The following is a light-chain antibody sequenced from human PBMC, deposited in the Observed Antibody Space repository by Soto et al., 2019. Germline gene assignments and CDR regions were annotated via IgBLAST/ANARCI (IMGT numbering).Light chain of an antibody. Sequence: DIVMTQSPLSLPVSPGEPASISCRSSQSLLHTNGYNYLDWYLQKPWQSPQLLIYLGSNRACGVPDRFSGSGSGTDFTLKISRVEAEDVGVYFCMQVVQTPRTFGQGTKVEIK. CDR3: MQVVQTPRT. J-gene: IGKJ1*01. CDR2: LGS. V-gene: IGKV2-28*01. CDR1: QSLLHTNGYNY.